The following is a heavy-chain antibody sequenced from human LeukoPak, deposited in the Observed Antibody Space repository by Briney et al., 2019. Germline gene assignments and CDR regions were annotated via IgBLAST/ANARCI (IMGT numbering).Heavy chain of an antibody. J-gene: IGHJ5*02. Sequence: PSETLSLTCAAYGGSFSGYYWSWIRQPPGKGLEWIGEINHSGSTNYNPSLKSRVTISVDTSKNQFSLKLSSVTAADTAVYYCARTRYYCSSTSCYRSHNWFDPWGQGTLVTVSS. CDR3: ARTRYYCSSTSCYRSHNWFDP. V-gene: IGHV4-34*01. CDR2: INHSGST. CDR1: GGSFSGYY. D-gene: IGHD2-2*01.